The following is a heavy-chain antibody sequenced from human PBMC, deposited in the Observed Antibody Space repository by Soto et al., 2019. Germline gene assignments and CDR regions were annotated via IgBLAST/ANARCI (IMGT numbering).Heavy chain of an antibody. D-gene: IGHD2-15*01. CDR1: GGTFSSYA. J-gene: IGHJ6*02. Sequence: SVKVSCKASGGTFSSYAISWVRQAPGQGLEWMGGIIPIFGIANYAQKFQGRVTITADESTSTVYMELSSLRSEDTAVYYCAGLLVGVDYYYGMDVWGQGTTVTVS. CDR2: IIPIFGIA. V-gene: IGHV1-69*13. CDR3: AGLLVGVDYYYGMDV.